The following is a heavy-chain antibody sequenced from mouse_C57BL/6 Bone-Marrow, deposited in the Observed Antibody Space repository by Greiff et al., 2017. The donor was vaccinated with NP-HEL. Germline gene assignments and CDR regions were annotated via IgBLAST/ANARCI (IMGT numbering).Heavy chain of an antibody. CDR1: GYTFTSYW. CDR2: IHPNSGST. D-gene: IGHD1-1*01. V-gene: IGHV1-64*01. J-gene: IGHJ1*03. CDR3: ARSCITTEWYFDV. Sequence: QVQLQQPGAELVKPGASVKLSCKASGYTFTSYWMHWVKQRPGQGLEWIGMIHPNSGSTNYNEKFKSKATLTVDKSSSTAYMQLSSLTAEDSAVYYCARSCITTEWYFDVWGTGTTVTVSS.